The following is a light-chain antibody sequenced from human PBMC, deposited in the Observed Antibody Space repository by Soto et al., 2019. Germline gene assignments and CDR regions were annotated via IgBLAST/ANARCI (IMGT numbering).Light chain of an antibody. Sequence: QSALTQPPSVSGSPGQSVTISCTGTSSDVGGYNYVSWYQQHPGKAPKLIIYEVSKRPSGVPDRFSGSKSGNTASLTVSGLQAEDEADYYCSSYAGSYTLVFAGGTQLTVL. V-gene: IGLV2-8*01. J-gene: IGLJ2*01. CDR2: EVS. CDR1: SSDVGGYNY. CDR3: SSYAGSYTLV.